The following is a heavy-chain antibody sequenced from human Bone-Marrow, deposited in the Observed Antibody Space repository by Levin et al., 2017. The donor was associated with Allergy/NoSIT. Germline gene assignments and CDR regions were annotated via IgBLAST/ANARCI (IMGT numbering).Heavy chain of an antibody. CDR1: GGSFSGYY. J-gene: IGHJ5*02. D-gene: IGHD3-10*01. CDR2: INHSGST. CDR3: ARGNYLYYYGSGSYRFDP. Sequence: PGGSLRLSCAVYGGSFSGYYWSWIRQPPGKGLEWIGEINHSGSTNYNPSLKSRVTISVDTSKNQFSLKLSSVTAADTAVYYCARGNYLYYYGSGSYRFDPWGQGTLVTVSS. V-gene: IGHV4-34*01.